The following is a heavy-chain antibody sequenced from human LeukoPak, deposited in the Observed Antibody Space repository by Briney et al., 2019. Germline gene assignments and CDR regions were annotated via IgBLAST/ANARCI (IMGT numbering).Heavy chain of an antibody. V-gene: IGHV4-39*07. D-gene: IGHD2-8*01. CDR1: GGSISSSSYY. J-gene: IGHJ4*02. Sequence: SETLSLTCTVSGGSISSSSYYWGWIRQPPGKGLEWIASIYYSGSTYYNPSLKSRVTISVDTSKNQFSLKLSSVTAADTAVYYCARLSNAIAPFDYWGQGTLVTVSS. CDR2: IYYSGST. CDR3: ARLSNAIAPFDY.